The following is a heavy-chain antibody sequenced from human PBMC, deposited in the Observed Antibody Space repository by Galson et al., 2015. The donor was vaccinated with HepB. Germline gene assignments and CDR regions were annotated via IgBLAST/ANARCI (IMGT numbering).Heavy chain of an antibody. V-gene: IGHV3-30-3*01. CDR3: AREAAAGTGGMDV. Sequence: SLRLSCAASGFTFSSYAMHWVRQAPGKGLEWVAVISYDGSDKYYADSVKGRFTISRDNSKNTLYLQMNSLRAEDTAAYYCAREAAAGTGGMDVWGQGTTVTVSS. D-gene: IGHD6-13*01. CDR2: ISYDGSDK. J-gene: IGHJ6*02. CDR1: GFTFSSYA.